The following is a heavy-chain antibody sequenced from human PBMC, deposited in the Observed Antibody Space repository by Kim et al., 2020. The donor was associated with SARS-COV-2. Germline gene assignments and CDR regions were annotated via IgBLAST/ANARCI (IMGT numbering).Heavy chain of an antibody. Sequence: GGSLRLSCAASGFTFSDYYLDWVRQAPGKGLEWVGRIRNGAASYSTEYAASVKGRFTISRDDSKNSLYLRMNSLKTEDTAIYYCTANAYGAGADWGQGTL. J-gene: IGHJ4*02. V-gene: IGHV3-72*01. CDR1: GFTFSDYY. D-gene: IGHD4-17*01. CDR3: TANAYGAGAD. CDR2: IRNGAASYST.